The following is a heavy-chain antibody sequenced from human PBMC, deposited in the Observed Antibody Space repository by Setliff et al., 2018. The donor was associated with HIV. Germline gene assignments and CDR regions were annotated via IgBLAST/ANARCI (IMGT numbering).Heavy chain of an antibody. V-gene: IGHV4-59*01. CDR3: ARGPGTPQSTMVRGFYMDV. J-gene: IGHJ6*03. CDR2: IYYSGST. CDR1: GGSISSYY. D-gene: IGHD3-10*01. Sequence: SETLSLTCSVSGGSISSYYWSWIRQPPGKGLEWIGYIYYSGSTNYNPSLKSRVTISIDTSKNQFSLKLNSLTAADTAVYYCARGPGTPQSTMVRGFYMDVWGKGTTVTVSS.